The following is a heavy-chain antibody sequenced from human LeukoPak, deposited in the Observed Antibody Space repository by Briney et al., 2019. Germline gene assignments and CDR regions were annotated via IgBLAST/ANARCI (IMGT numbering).Heavy chain of an antibody. CDR1: GYSFTSYW. CDR3: ARQITDQSSGYDSIDY. V-gene: IGHV5-51*01. Sequence: GESLKISCKGSGYSFTSYWIGWVRQMPGKGLEWMGIIYPGDSDTRYSPSVQGQVTISADKSISTAYLQWSSLKASETAMYYCARQITDQSSGYDSIDYWGQGTLVTVSS. J-gene: IGHJ4*02. CDR2: IYPGDSDT. D-gene: IGHD5-12*01.